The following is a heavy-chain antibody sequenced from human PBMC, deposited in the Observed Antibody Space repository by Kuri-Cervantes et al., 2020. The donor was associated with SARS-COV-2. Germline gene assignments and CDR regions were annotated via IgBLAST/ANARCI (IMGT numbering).Heavy chain of an antibody. D-gene: IGHD1-7*01. CDR2: IRYDGSNK. CDR3: AKASNYVGGYFDY. V-gene: IGHV3-30*02. CDR1: GFTFSSHG. J-gene: IGHJ4*02. Sequence: GGSLRPSCAASGFTFSSHGMHWVRQAPGKGLEWVAFIRYDGSNKYYADSVKGRFTISRDNSKNTLYLQMNSLRAENTAVYYCAKASNYVGGYFDYWGQGTLVTVSS.